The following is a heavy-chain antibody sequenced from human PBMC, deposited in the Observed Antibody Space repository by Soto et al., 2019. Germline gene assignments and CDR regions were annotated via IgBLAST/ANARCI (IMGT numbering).Heavy chain of an antibody. CDR2: INSDGSRT. CDR3: ARDLSSCSSARCYSFYYGMDV. CDR1: GFNFSRFW. D-gene: IGHD2-2*01. Sequence: EVQLVESGGALVQPGGSLRLSCTASGFNFSRFWTHWVRQVPGRGLVWVSHINSDGSRTSYADSVKGRFTISRDNAKNTLYLQMNSLRAEDTAVYYCARDLSSCSSARCYSFYYGMDVWGQGTTVTVSS. J-gene: IGHJ6*02. V-gene: IGHV3-74*01.